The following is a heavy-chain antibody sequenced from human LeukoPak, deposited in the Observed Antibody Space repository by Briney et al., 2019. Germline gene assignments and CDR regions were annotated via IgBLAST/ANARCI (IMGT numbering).Heavy chain of an antibody. Sequence: PSETLSLTCSVSGGSISGYFWSWIRQPAGKGLEWIGRIYTSGNTNYNPSLKSRVTMSVDTSKNQFSLKLTSVTAADTAVYYCARGDGSTTISTIWGQGTLVTVSS. CDR2: IYTSGNT. V-gene: IGHV4-4*07. CDR1: GGSISGYF. CDR3: ARGDGSTTISTI. J-gene: IGHJ4*02. D-gene: IGHD2/OR15-2a*01.